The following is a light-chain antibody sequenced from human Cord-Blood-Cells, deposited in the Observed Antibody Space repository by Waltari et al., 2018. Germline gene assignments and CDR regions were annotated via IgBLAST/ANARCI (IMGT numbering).Light chain of an antibody. Sequence: NFMLTQPHSVSESPGKTVTISCTRSSGRLSSNYVQWYQQRPGSSPTPVIYEDNQRPSGVPDRFSGSIDSSSNSASLTISGLKTEDEADYYCQSYDSSNQVFGGGTKLTVL. V-gene: IGLV6-57*01. CDR2: EDN. CDR3: QSYDSSNQV. CDR1: SGRLSSNY. J-gene: IGLJ2*01.